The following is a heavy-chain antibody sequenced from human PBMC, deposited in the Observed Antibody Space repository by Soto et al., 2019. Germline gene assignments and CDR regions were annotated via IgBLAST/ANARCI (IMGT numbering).Heavy chain of an antibody. CDR2: IKSKTEGGTI. D-gene: IGHD1-1*01. V-gene: IGHV3-15*07. CDR3: STRGGTTFGMDV. CDR1: GFTFSNTW. Sequence: GGSLRLSCAASGFTFSNTWMNWVRQAPGKGLEWVGRIKSKTEGGTIDYAAPVKGRFTISGDDSKNTLYLQMNSLKSEDTAVYYCSTRGGTTFGMDVWGQGTTVTVSS. J-gene: IGHJ6*02.